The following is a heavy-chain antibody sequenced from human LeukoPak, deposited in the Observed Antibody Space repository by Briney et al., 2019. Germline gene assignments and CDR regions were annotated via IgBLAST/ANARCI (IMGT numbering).Heavy chain of an antibody. CDR2: IYYSGST. D-gene: IGHD6-13*01. Sequence: SQTLSLTCTVSGGSISSGDYYWSWIRQPPGKGLEWIGYIYYSGSTYYNPSLKSRVTISVDTSKNQFSLKLSSVTAADTAVYYCARDEGSSRLDYFDYWGQGTLVTVSS. J-gene: IGHJ4*02. V-gene: IGHV4-30-4*01. CDR1: GGSISSGDYY. CDR3: ARDEGSSRLDYFDY.